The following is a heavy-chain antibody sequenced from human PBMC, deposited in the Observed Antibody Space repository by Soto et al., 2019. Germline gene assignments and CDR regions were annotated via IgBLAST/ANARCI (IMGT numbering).Heavy chain of an antibody. CDR1: GGSISSSSYY. V-gene: IGHV4-39*01. CDR3: ARQERGIVVVAATFNWFDP. CDR2: NYDSGST. D-gene: IGHD2-15*01. J-gene: IGHJ5*02. Sequence: SETLSLTCTVSGGSISSSSYYWGWIRQPPGKGREWIVSNYDSGSTHYNPSLRHRVTISIDTSKNPFSLKLSSVTAADTAVYYCARQERGIVVVAATFNWFDPWGQGTLVTVSS.